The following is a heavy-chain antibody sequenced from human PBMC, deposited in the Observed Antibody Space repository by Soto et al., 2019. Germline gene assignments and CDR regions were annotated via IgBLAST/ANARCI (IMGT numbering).Heavy chain of an antibody. CDR2: IYYSRST. CDR1: GGSINNYY. CDR3: ARGALTTYFDY. Sequence: PSETLSLTCTVSGGSINNYYWGWIRQPPGKGLEWIGFIYYSRSTNYNPSLKSRVTVSVDTSKNQFSLKLTSMTVADTAVYYCARGALTTYFDYWGQGTLVTVSS. J-gene: IGHJ4*02. V-gene: IGHV4-59*01.